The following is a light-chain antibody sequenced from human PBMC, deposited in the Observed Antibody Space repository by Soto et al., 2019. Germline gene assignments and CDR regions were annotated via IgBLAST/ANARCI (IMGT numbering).Light chain of an antibody. Sequence: QLVLTQSPSASASLGASVKLTCTLSSGHSSYAIAWHQQQPEKGPRYLMKLNSDGSHSKGDGIPDRFSGSSSGAERYLIISSLQSEDEADYYCQTWGTGILVFGTGTKLTVL. CDR3: QTWGTGILV. CDR2: LNSDGSH. V-gene: IGLV4-69*01. CDR1: SGHSSYA. J-gene: IGLJ1*01.